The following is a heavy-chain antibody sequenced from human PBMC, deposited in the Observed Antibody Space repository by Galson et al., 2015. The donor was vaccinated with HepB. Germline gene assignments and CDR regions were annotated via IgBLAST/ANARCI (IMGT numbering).Heavy chain of an antibody. J-gene: IGHJ4*02. V-gene: IGHV3-13*01. CDR2: IGTAGDT. Sequence: SLRLSCAASGFTFSSYDMHWVRQPTGKGLEWVSAIGTAGDTYYPGSVKGRFTISRDNAENSLYLQMNSLRDDDTAVYYCARSRGWFGYWGQGTLVTVSS. CDR1: GFTFSSYD. CDR3: ARSRGWFGY. D-gene: IGHD6-19*01.